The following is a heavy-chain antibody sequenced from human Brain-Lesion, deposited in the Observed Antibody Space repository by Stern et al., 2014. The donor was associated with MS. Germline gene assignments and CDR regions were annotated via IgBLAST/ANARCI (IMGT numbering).Heavy chain of an antibody. CDR3: ATGIGLWAFDY. V-gene: IGHV1-24*01. J-gene: IGHJ4*02. Sequence: QVQLVQSAAEVKKPGASVKVSCKLSGYTLTELSMHWVRQAPGKGLEWMGGYDLEDGEIMYAQKFQGRVNMTEDTSTDTAYMELSSLRSEDTAVYYCATGIGLWAFDYWGQGTLVTVSS. CDR1: GYTLTELS. CDR2: YDLEDGEI. D-gene: IGHD7-27*01.